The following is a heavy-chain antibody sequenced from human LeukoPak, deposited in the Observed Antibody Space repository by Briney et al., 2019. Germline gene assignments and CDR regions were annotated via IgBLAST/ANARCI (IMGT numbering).Heavy chain of an antibody. CDR3: ARGFPNYYDSSDY. V-gene: IGHV1-8*01. Sequence: ASVKVSCKASGYTLTSYDINWVRQATGQGLEWMEWMNPNSGNTGYAQKFQGRVTMTRNTSISTAYMELSSLRSEDTAVYYCARGFPNYYDSSDYWGQGTLVTVSS. J-gene: IGHJ4*02. CDR1: GYTLTSYD. CDR2: MNPNSGNT. D-gene: IGHD3-22*01.